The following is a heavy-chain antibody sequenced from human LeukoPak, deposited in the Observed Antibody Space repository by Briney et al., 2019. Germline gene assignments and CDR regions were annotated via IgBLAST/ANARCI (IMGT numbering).Heavy chain of an antibody. Sequence: GGSLRLSCAASGFTFSSYSMNWVRQAPGKGLEWVANIKQDGSEKDYVDSVKGRFTISRDNAKNSLYLQMNSLRAEDTAVYYCARVSSLAVAGFFDYWGQGILVTVSS. V-gene: IGHV3-7*01. CDR3: ARVSSLAVAGFFDY. D-gene: IGHD6-19*01. J-gene: IGHJ4*02. CDR1: GFTFSSYS. CDR2: IKQDGSEK.